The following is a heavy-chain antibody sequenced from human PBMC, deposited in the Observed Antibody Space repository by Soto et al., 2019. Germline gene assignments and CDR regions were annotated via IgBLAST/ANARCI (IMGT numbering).Heavy chain of an antibody. D-gene: IGHD2-15*01. CDR2: ISGSGGST. J-gene: IGHJ4*02. CDR1: GFTFSSYA. Sequence: PGGSLRLSCAASGFTFSSYAMSWVRQAPGKGLERVSAISGSGGSTYYADSVKGRFTISRDNSKNTLYLQMNSLRAEDTAVYYCAKEATCSSTSCYTCSGGSCYSAHNDYWGQGTLVTVSS. V-gene: IGHV3-23*01. CDR3: AKEATCSSTSCYTCSGGSCYSAHNDY.